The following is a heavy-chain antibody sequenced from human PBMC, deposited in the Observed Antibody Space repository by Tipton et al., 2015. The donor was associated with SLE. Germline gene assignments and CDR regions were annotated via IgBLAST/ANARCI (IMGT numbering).Heavy chain of an antibody. CDR1: GDSISSDRY. D-gene: IGHD2-8*02. CDR3: ARDLCGGGVCYTALIDI. J-gene: IGHJ4*02. V-gene: IGHV4-38-2*02. CDR2: VYHRGNS. Sequence: GLVKPSETLSLTCGVSGDSISSDRYWGWIRQPPGKGLEWIGTVYHRGNSYYNPSLESRVTISMDTSKNQFSLQLTSVTGADTAVYYCARDLCGGGVCYTALIDIWGQGKLVTVSS.